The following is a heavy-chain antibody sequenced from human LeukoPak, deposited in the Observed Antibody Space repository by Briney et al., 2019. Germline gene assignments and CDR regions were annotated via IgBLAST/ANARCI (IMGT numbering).Heavy chain of an antibody. Sequence: GGSLRLSCAASGFTFSSYWMNWARQAPGKGLEWVASINHNGNVNYYVDSVKGRFTISRDNAKNTLYLQMNSLRAEDTALYYCVRGAAGDYWGQGTLVTVSS. CDR2: INHNGNVN. D-gene: IGHD2-15*01. CDR1: GFTFSSYW. CDR3: VRGAAGDY. J-gene: IGHJ4*02. V-gene: IGHV3-7*01.